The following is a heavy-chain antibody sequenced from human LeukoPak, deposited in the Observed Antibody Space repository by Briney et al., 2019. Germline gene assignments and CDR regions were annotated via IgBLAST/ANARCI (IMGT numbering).Heavy chain of an antibody. D-gene: IGHD3-3*01. J-gene: IGHJ5*02. CDR2: IYPGDSDT. CDR3: ARLRDYNFWSGHNWFDP. Sequence: GESLKISCKGSGYSFTSYWIGWVRQMPEKGLEWLGIIYPGDSDTRYSPSFQGQVTISADKSISTAYLQWSSLKASDTAMYYCARLRDYNFWSGHNWFDPWGQRTLVTVSS. CDR1: GYSFTSYW. V-gene: IGHV5-51*01.